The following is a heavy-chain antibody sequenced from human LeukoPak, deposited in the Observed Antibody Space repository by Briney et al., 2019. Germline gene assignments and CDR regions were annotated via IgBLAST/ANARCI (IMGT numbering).Heavy chain of an antibody. CDR3: AKDIAAAAFFDS. D-gene: IGHD6-13*01. J-gene: IGHJ4*01. CDR2: ISGDGDTT. V-gene: IGHV3-43*02. Sequence: PGGSLRLSCAGSGFTFDDYAMHWVRQPPGKGLEWVSLISGDGDTTYYADSVKGRFTISRDNSKNSLYLQMNSLRTDDTALYYCAKDIAAAAFFDSWGHGTLVPVSS. CDR1: GFTFDDYA.